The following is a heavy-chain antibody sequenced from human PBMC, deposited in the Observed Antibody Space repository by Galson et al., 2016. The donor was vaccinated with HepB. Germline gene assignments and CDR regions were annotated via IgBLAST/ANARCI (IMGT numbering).Heavy chain of an antibody. D-gene: IGHD6-19*01. J-gene: IGHJ5*01. CDR1: GVSISNRDYY. CDR2: IYYSESA. V-gene: IGHV4-39*01. CDR3: ARHVEQWLARLFDF. Sequence: SETLSLTCTVSGVSISNRDYYWGWIRQPPGKGLEWIGSIYYSESAYYNPSLESRVTISVDTSRNQFSLNLTSVTAADTAVYYCARHVEQWLARLFDFWGQGTLVTVSS.